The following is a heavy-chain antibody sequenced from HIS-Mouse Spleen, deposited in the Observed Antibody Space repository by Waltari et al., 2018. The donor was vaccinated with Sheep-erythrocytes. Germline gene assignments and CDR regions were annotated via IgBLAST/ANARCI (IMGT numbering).Heavy chain of an antibody. V-gene: IGHV4-31*03. D-gene: IGHD3-16*02. CDR3: ARASPIYDYVWGSYRPGYFQH. Sequence: QVQLQESGPGLVKPSQTLSLTCTVSGGSISSGGYYWSWIRQHPGKGLEWIGYIYYSGSTYYNPSLKSRVTISVDTSNNQFSLKLSSVTAADTAVYYCARASPIYDYVWGSYRPGYFQHWGQGTLVTVSS. J-gene: IGHJ1*01. CDR1: GGSISSGGYY. CDR2: IYYSGST.